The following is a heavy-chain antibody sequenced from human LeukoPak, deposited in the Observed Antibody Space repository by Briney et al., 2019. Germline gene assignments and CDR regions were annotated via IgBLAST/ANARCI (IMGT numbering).Heavy chain of an antibody. CDR3: SKGGGYVRMDV. CDR2: IYSGGST. Sequence: GGSLRLSCAASGFTVSSNYMSWVRQAPGKGLEWASVIYSGGSTYYADSVKGRFTISRDNAKNSLFLQMNSLRADDTAVYYCSKGGGYVRMDVWGQGTTVTVSS. J-gene: IGHJ6*02. V-gene: IGHV3-53*01. CDR1: GFTVSSNY. D-gene: IGHD5-12*01.